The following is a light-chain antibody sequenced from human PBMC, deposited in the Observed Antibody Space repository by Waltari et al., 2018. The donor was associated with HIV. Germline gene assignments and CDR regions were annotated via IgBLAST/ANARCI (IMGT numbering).Light chain of an antibody. CDR2: EVS. J-gene: IGLJ3*02. CDR3: CSYAGSSIL. V-gene: IGLV2-23*02. Sequence: QSALTQPASVSGSPGQSITISCTGTSSDVGSYNLVSWYQQHPGKAPKLMIYEVSKRPSGVANLFSGSKSGNTASLTISGLQAEDEADYYCCSYAGSSILFGGGTKLTVL. CDR1: SSDVGSYNL.